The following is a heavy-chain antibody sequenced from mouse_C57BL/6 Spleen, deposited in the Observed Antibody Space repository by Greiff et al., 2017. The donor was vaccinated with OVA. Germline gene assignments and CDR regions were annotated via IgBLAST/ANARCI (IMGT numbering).Heavy chain of an antibody. CDR3: AKTGTGALYFDY. CDR1: GFTFSSYG. D-gene: IGHD4-1*01. CDR2: ISSGGSYT. V-gene: IGHV5-6*01. J-gene: IGHJ2*01. Sequence: EVKLMESGGDLVKPGGSLKLSCAASGFTFSSYGLSWVRQTPDKRLEWVATISSGGSYTYYPDSVKGRFTISRDNAKNTLYLQMSSLKSEDTAMYYCAKTGTGALYFDYWGQGTTLTVSS.